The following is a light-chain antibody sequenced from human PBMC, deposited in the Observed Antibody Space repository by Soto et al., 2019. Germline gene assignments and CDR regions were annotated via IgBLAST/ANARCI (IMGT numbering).Light chain of an antibody. CDR1: QGIRNY. V-gene: IGKV1-17*01. CDR3: LQHNSYPYT. Sequence: DIQMTQSPFSLSASVGDRVTITCRASQGIRNYLGWFQQKPGEAPKRLIHASSSLEGGGPSRFSGSCSGTEFSLTFSSLQPEDFATYYCLQHNSYPYTFGQGTKLEIK. J-gene: IGKJ2*01. CDR2: ASS.